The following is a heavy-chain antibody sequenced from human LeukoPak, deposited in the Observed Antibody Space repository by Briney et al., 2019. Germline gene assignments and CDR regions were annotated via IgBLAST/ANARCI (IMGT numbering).Heavy chain of an antibody. J-gene: IGHJ5*02. CDR1: GGSISSGSYY. Sequence: SETLSLTCTVSGGSISSGSYYWSWIRQPAGKGLEWIGHIYISGSTSYNPSLRSRVTISVDTSKNQFSLKLTSVTAADTAVYYCARGYSSSWYFNWFDPWGQGTLVTVSS. D-gene: IGHD6-13*01. V-gene: IGHV4-61*09. CDR2: IYISGST. CDR3: ARGYSSSWYFNWFDP.